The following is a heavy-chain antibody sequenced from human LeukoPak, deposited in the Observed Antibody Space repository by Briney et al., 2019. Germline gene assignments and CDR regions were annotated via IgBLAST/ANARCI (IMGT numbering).Heavy chain of an antibody. J-gene: IGHJ4*02. CDR3: ASRSTGTDPLLYFDY. V-gene: IGHV4-39*01. CDR1: GGSISSSSYY. D-gene: IGHD2-8*02. CDR2: IYYSGST. Sequence: SETLSLTCTVSGGSISSSSYYWGWIRQPPGKGLEWIGSIYYSGSTYYNPSLKSRVTISVDTSKNQFSLKLSSVTAADTAVYHCASRSTGTDPLLYFDYWGQGTLVTVSS.